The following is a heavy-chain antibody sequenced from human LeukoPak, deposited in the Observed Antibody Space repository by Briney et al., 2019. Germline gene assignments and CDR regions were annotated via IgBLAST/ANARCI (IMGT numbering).Heavy chain of an antibody. CDR3: ARLRFGDYPYYFAY. V-gene: IGHV4-61*01. CDR2: MYYTGST. CDR1: GVSVSSGSSY. J-gene: IGHJ4*02. D-gene: IGHD3-10*01. Sequence: SETLSLTCTVSGVSVSSGSSYWSWVRQPTGKGLEWIGYMYYTGSTNYNPSLKSRVTISINTSTNQFSLKLSSVTAADRAVYYCARLRFGDYPYYFAYWGQGTLVTVSS.